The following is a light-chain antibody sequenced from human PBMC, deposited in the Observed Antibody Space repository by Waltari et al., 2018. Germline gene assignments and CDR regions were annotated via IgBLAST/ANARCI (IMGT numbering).Light chain of an antibody. V-gene: IGKV3-20*01. J-gene: IGKJ2*01. CDR2: DAS. CDR1: QSVSSSY. CDR3: QHYGYSPDT. Sequence: EIVLTQSPGTLSLSPGERGTLSCRASQSVSSSYLAWSQQKPGQAPRLLIYDASSRATRIPGRFSGSRSGTDFTLTISRLEPEEFAVYYCQHYGYSPDTFGQWTKLEI.